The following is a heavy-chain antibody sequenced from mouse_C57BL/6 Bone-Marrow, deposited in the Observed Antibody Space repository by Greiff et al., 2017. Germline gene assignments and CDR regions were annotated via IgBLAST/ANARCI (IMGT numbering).Heavy chain of an antibody. CDR3: ARRAYGSTCDY. CDR2: IYPGSGNT. CDR1: GYTFTDYY. V-gene: IGHV1-76*01. D-gene: IGHD1-1*01. Sequence: QVQLQQSGAELVRPGASVKLSCKASGYTFTDYYINWVKQRPGQGLEWIARIYPGSGNTYYNEKFKGKATLTAEKSSSTAYRQLSSLTSEDSAVYFGARRAYGSTCDYWGQGTTLTVSS. J-gene: IGHJ2*01.